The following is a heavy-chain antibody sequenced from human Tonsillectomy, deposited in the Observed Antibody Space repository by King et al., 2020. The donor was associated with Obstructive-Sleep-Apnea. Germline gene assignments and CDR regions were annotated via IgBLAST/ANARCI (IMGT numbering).Heavy chain of an antibody. V-gene: IGHV4-31*03. CDR2: IYYSGST. D-gene: IGHD2-2*01. CDR1: GGSISSGGYY. CDR3: ARSTPTRIVVVPAARWFDP. Sequence: VQLQESGPGLVKPSQTLSLTCTVSGGSISSGGYYWSWIRQHPGKGLEWIGYIYYSGSTYYNPSLKSRVIISVDTSKNQFSLKLSSVTAADTAVYYCARSTPTRIVVVPAARWFDPWGQGTLVTVSS. J-gene: IGHJ5*02.